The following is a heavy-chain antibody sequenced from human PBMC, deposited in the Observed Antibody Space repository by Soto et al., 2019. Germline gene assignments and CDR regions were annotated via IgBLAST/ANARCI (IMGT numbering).Heavy chain of an antibody. CDR2: VYPRDSDT. CDR3: ARPPLPGYSIHFNS. Sequence: GQSLKISCKASRYIFIDYWIGWVRQMPGKGLEWMGIVYPRDSDTRYSPSFQGQVTISADRSTGTAFPQWRSLKASDTALYYCARPPLPGYSIHFNSWGQGTLVTVCS. CDR1: RYIFIDYW. V-gene: IGHV5-51*01. D-gene: IGHD2-15*01. J-gene: IGHJ4*02.